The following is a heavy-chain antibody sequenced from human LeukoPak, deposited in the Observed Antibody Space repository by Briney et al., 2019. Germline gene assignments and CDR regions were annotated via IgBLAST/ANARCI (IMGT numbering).Heavy chain of an antibody. J-gene: IGHJ4*02. CDR1: GGSFSSDSYF. V-gene: IGHV4-61*01. CDR2: IYSSGST. D-gene: IGHD6-6*01. CDR3: ARGREAARPPLGY. Sequence: PSETLSLTCSVSGGSFSSDSYFWNWVRQPPGKGLEWIGYIYSSGSTNYNRSLKSRVTISLDTSKSQFSLKLSSVTAADTAVYYCARGREAARPPLGYWGQGTLVTVSS.